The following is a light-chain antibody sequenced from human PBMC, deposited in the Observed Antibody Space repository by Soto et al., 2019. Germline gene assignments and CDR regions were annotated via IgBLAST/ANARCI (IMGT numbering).Light chain of an antibody. CDR2: AAS. Sequence: DIQLTQSPSFLSASVGDRVTITCRASQGIRTYLAWYQQKPGKAPNLLVYAASTLQSGVPSRFSGSGSGTAVTLTISSLQPEDCASYYCQQLNSYPLTFGGGNKVEI. CDR1: QGIRTY. V-gene: IGKV1-9*01. J-gene: IGKJ4*01. CDR3: QQLNSYPLT.